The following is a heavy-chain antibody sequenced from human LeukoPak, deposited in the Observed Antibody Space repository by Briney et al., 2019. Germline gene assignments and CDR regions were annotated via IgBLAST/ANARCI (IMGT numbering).Heavy chain of an antibody. V-gene: IGHV3-30*02. D-gene: IGHD2-2*01. CDR3: ARFGYCSSISCYAV. CDR1: GFTFSSYG. J-gene: IGHJ4*02. Sequence: GGSLRLSCAASGFTFSSYGMHWVRQAPGKGLEWVAFIRYDGSNKYYADSVKGRFTISRDNSKNTLYLQMNSLRAEDTAVYYCARFGYCSSISCYAVWGQGTLVTVSS. CDR2: IRYDGSNK.